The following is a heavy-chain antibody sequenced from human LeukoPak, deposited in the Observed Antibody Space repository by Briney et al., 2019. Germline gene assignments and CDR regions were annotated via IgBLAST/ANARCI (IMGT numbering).Heavy chain of an antibody. Sequence: GGSLRLSCAASGFTFSSYSMNWVRQAPGKGLEWVSHITASDTAMFYADSVKGRFTISRDNAKNSLYLQMNSLRDEDTAVYYCASSGSYRFDYWGQGTLVTVSS. V-gene: IGHV3-48*02. CDR2: ITASDTAM. CDR1: GFTFSSYS. D-gene: IGHD1-26*01. CDR3: ASSGSYRFDY. J-gene: IGHJ4*02.